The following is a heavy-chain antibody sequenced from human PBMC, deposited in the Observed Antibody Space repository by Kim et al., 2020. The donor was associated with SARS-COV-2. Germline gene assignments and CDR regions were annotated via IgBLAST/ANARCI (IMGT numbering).Heavy chain of an antibody. V-gene: IGHV1-18*04. D-gene: IGHD4-17*01. CDR2: ISGHNGNA. Sequence: ASVKVSCKASGYTFTSSGISWVRQAPGQGLEWMGWISGHNGNANYAPKLQGRVTLTTETSTSTAYMELRSLRSDDTAVYYCAGDERTTNWYFDLWGRGTLVTVSS. CDR1: GYTFTSSG. CDR3: AGDERTTNWYFDL. J-gene: IGHJ2*01.